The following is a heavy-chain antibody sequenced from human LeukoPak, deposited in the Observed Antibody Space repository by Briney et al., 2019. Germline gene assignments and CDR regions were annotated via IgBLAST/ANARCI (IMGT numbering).Heavy chain of an antibody. CDR2: VYYSGNT. CDR3: ARHGGATVVETFLHAFDI. Sequence: PSETLSLTCTVSGGSISSYSWSWIRQAPGKGLEWIGYVYYSGNTNYNPSLKSRVGISMATSKNQLSLHLKSVTAGDTAIYYCARHGGATVVETFLHAFDIWGQGTVVTVSS. CDR1: GGSISSYS. D-gene: IGHD2-15*01. J-gene: IGHJ3*02. V-gene: IGHV4-59*08.